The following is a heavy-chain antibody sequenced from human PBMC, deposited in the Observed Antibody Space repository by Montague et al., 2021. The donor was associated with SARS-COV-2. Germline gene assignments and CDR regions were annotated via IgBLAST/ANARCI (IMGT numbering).Heavy chain of an antibody. V-gene: IGHV4-59*01. CDR3: ARDLSRAFCEGDSCYSENWFAP. CDR1: GDSITRYY. CDR2: VYFPGSV. Sequence: SETLSLTCTVSGDSITRYYWTWIRQSPGKGLEWIGYVYFPGSVKYNPSLNRRVSMSIGTSKNQFSLELTSVTAADTAIYYCARDLSRAFCEGDSCYSENWFAPWGQGTLVTVSS. D-gene: IGHD2-21*02. J-gene: IGHJ5*02.